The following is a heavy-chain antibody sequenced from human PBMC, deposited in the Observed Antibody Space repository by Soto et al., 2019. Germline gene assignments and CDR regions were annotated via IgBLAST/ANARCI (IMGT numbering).Heavy chain of an antibody. Sequence: QVQLVQSGAEVKKPGASVKVSCKASGYTFTSYDINWVRQATGQGLEWMGWMNPNSGNTGYAQKFQGRVTMTRNTTISTAYMELSGLRSENTAMYYYAGESDVLVPAAMSRYYCGMDVWGQGTTVTVSS. J-gene: IGHJ6*02. CDR3: AGESDVLVPAAMSRYYCGMDV. CDR2: MNPNSGNT. V-gene: IGHV1-8*01. D-gene: IGHD2-2*01. CDR1: GYTFTSYD.